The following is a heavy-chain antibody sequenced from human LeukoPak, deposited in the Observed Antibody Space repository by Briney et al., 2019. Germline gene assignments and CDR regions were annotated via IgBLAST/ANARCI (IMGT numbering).Heavy chain of an antibody. Sequence: GGSLRLSCAASGFTFSSYWMSWVRQAPGKGLEWVASIKQDGSEKYYVDSVKGRFTISRDNAKNSLYLQMNSLRAEDTAVYYCAREGFDWNSRAFDPWGQGTLVTVSS. D-gene: IGHD1-7*01. CDR2: IKQDGSEK. CDR3: AREGFDWNSRAFDP. J-gene: IGHJ5*02. CDR1: GFTFSSYW. V-gene: IGHV3-7*01.